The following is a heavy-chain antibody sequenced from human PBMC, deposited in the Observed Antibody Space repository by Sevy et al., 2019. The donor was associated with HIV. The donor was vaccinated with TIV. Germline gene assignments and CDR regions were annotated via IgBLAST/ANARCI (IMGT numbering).Heavy chain of an antibody. CDR3: STDPIIVLLVTDGMDV. V-gene: IGHV3-15*01. Sequence: GGSLRLSCAASGFSFSHAWMTGVRQAPGKGLEWVGRIKSKPDGGTIDYAAPVKGRFTISRDDSKNTLYLQMNSLKTEDTAVYYCSTDPIIVLLVTDGMDVWGQGTTVTVSS. D-gene: IGHD2-8*02. J-gene: IGHJ6*02. CDR2: IKSKPDGGTI. CDR1: GFSFSHAW.